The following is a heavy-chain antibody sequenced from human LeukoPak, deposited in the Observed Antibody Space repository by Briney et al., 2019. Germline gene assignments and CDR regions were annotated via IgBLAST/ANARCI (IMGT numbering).Heavy chain of an antibody. D-gene: IGHD2-2*01. CDR3: AKSLGGAIVVVPAADY. J-gene: IGHJ4*02. Sequence: PGGSLRLSCAASGFTFSSYAMSWVRQAPGKGLEWVSAISGSGGSIYYADSVKGRFTISRDNSKNTLYLQMNSLRAEDTAVYYCAKSLGGAIVVVPAADYWGQGTLVTVSS. V-gene: IGHV3-23*01. CDR2: ISGSGGSI. CDR1: GFTFSSYA.